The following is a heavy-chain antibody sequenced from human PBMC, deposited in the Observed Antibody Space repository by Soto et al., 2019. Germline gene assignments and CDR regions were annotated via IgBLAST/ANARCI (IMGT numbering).Heavy chain of an antibody. CDR1: GFSFSTYW. Sequence: EVQLVESGGGLVQPGGSLRLSCAASGFSFSTYWMSWVRQAPGKGLELVATIKPDGSDKYYVDPEKGRFTLSRDNAKKSLLLQINSLTAEDTAVYYCASGGWETPIWGQGTLVTVSS. D-gene: IGHD1-26*01. V-gene: IGHV3-7*03. J-gene: IGHJ4*02. CDR2: IKPDGSDK. CDR3: ASGGWETPI.